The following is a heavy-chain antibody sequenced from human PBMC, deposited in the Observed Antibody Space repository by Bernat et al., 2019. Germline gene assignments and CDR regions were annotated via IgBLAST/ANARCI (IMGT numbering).Heavy chain of an antibody. J-gene: IGHJ6*03. D-gene: IGHD6-19*01. Sequence: QLQLQESGPGLVKPSETLSLTCTVSGGSISSSSYYWGWIRQPPGKGPEWIGSIYYSGSTYYNPSLKSRVTMSVDTSRNQFSLKLSSVTAADAAVYYCAGGSGSGWDYYCYYMDVWGKGTTVTVSS. CDR1: GGSISSSSYY. V-gene: IGHV4-39*01. CDR3: AGGSGSGWDYYCYYMDV. CDR2: IYYSGST.